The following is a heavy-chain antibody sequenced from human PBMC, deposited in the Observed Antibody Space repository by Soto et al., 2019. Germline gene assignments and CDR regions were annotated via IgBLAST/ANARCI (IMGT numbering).Heavy chain of an antibody. CDR1: GGSISSASSS. D-gene: IGHD3-10*01. CDR2: IYHSGRT. V-gene: IGHV4-30-2*01. Sequence: SETLSLTCAVSGGSISSASSSWTWIRQPPGKGLEWIGYIYHSGRTYYNPSLKSRVTISVDRSKNQFSLKLSSVTAADTAVYYCARRIIALEIFDYWGQGTVVTVSS. J-gene: IGHJ4*02. CDR3: ARRIIALEIFDY.